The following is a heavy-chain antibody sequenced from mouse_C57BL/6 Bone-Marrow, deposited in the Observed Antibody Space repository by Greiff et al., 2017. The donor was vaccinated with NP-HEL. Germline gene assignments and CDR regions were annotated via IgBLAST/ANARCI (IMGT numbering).Heavy chain of an antibody. J-gene: IGHJ3*01. D-gene: IGHD2-3*01. Sequence: EVQLQQSGAELVRPGASVKLSCTASGFNITDYYMHWVKQRPEQGLEWIGRIDPEDGDTEYAPKFQGKATMTADTSSNTAYLQLSSLTSEDTAVYYCTLDGYYVEFAYWGQGTLVTVSA. V-gene: IGHV14-1*01. CDR2: IDPEDGDT. CDR1: GFNITDYY. CDR3: TLDGYYVEFAY.